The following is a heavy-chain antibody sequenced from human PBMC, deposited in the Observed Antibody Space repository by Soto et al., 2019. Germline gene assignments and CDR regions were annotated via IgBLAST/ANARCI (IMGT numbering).Heavy chain of an antibody. CDR1: GFTFSSYA. J-gene: IGHJ5*02. V-gene: IGHV3-23*01. CDR3: AKSYYYDSSGYRLGGWCDP. D-gene: IGHD3-22*01. Sequence: EVQLLESGGGLVQPGGSLRLSCAASGFTFSSYAMSWVRQAPGKGLEWVSAISGSGGSTYYADSVKGRFTISRDNSKNPLYLQMNSLRAEDTAVYYCAKSYYYDSSGYRLGGWCDPWGQGTLVTVSS. CDR2: ISGSGGST.